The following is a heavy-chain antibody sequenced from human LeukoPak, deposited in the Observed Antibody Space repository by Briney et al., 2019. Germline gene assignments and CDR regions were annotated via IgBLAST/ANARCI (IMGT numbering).Heavy chain of an antibody. CDR2: INVNNANT. D-gene: IGHD2-15*01. CDR3: VRDGTPTYCTSGSCPYGGYFDS. CDR1: GYTFTSYA. V-gene: IGHV1-18*01. Sequence: GASVKVSCKASGYTFTSYAMNWVRQAPGQGLEWMGWINVNNANTYYSEKFRGRLTMTTDTSTTTAYMELRSLRSDDTAVYYCVRDGTPTYCTSGSCPYGGYFDSWGQGTLVTVSS. J-gene: IGHJ4*02.